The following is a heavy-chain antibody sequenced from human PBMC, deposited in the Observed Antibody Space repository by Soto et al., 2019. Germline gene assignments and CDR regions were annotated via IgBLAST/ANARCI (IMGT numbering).Heavy chain of an antibody. D-gene: IGHD5-12*01. J-gene: IGHJ4*02. Sequence: EVPLLESGGGLVQPGGSLRLSCAASGFTFSTYSMAWVRQAPGKGPEWVSGLSGGGINTFYADSVKGRFTISVDNSKNTVDLQMNSLRVEDTAVYYCAKWSGYGDEWGQGTLVTVSS. CDR2: LSGGGINT. CDR1: GFTFSTYS. CDR3: AKWSGYGDE. V-gene: IGHV3-23*01.